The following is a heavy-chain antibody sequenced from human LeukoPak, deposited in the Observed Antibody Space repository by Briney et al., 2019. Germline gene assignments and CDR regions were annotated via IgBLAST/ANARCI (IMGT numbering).Heavy chain of an antibody. CDR2: ISTSGDST. V-gene: IGHV3-21*06. D-gene: IGHD6-19*01. CDR3: VKNGWLDY. CDR1: GFTFTTYH. Sequence: GGSLRLSCAASGFTFTTYHMNWVRQAPGKGLEWVAYISTSGDSTKYADSVEGRFTISRDNAENSLFLLMNSLRVEDTAVYYCVKNGWLDYWGQGILVTVSS. J-gene: IGHJ4*02.